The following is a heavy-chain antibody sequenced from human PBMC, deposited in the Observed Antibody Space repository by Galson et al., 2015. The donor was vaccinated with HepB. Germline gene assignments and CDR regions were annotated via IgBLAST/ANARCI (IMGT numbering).Heavy chain of an antibody. CDR2: IIPIFGTA. Sequence: SVTVSCKASGGTFSSYAISWVRQAPGQGLEWMGGIIPIFGTANYAQKFQGRVTITADESTSTAYMELSSLRSEDTAVYYCARPRNSGSYYYYGMDVWGQGTTVTVSS. CDR1: GGTFSSYA. J-gene: IGHJ6*02. CDR3: ARPRNSGSYYYYGMDV. D-gene: IGHD1-26*01. V-gene: IGHV1-69*13.